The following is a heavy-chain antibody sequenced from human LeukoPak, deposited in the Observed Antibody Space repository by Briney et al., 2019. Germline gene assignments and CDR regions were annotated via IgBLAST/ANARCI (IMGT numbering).Heavy chain of an antibody. CDR1: GYTFTGYY. CDR2: INPNSGGT. J-gene: IGHJ4*02. V-gene: IGHV1-2*02. CDR3: ARAGDILTGYYDY. Sequence: GASVKVSCEASGYTFTGYYMHWVRQAPGQGLEWMGWINPNSGGTNYAQKFQGRVTMTRDTSISTAYMELSRLRSDDTAVYYCARAGDILTGYYDYWGQGTLVTVSS. D-gene: IGHD3-9*01.